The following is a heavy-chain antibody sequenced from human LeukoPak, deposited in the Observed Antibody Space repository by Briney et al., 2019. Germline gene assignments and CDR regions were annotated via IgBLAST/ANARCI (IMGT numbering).Heavy chain of an antibody. Sequence: LSLTCTVSGGSISSSSHYWGWIRQPPGKGLEWISYISSVDSDTSYAHSVKGRFTISRDNAKESLYLQMNSLRVEDTALYYCARVWAWGSGNYFDNWGQGTLVTVSS. CDR2: ISSVDSDT. V-gene: IGHV3-11*05. CDR3: ARVWAWGSGNYFDN. D-gene: IGHD7-27*01. CDR1: GGSISSSSHY. J-gene: IGHJ4*02.